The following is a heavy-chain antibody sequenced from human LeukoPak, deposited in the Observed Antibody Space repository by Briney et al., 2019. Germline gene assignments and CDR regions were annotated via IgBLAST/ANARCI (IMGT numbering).Heavy chain of an antibody. CDR3: ARGLTIFGVVITEKDAFDI. CDR2: ISAYNGNT. Sequence: ASVKVSCKASGYTFTSYGISWVRQAPGQGLESMGWISAYNGNTNYAQKLQGRVTMTTDTSTSTAYMELRSLRSDDTAVYYCARGLTIFGVVITEKDAFDIWGQGTMVTVSS. CDR1: GYTFTSYG. J-gene: IGHJ3*02. V-gene: IGHV1-18*01. D-gene: IGHD3-3*01.